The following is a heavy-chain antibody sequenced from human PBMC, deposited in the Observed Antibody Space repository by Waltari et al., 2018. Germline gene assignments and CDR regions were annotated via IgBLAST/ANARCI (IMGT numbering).Heavy chain of an antibody. V-gene: IGHV3-9*03. D-gene: IGHD2-15*01. CDR3: VKDKAPATAPDYYYYMDV. J-gene: IGHJ6*03. CDR2: ISWNSGNK. CDR1: GFTFDDYA. Sequence: EVQLVESGGGLVQPGRSLRLSCAASGFTFDDYAMHWVRQAPGKGLEWVSGISWNSGNKAYADSVKGRFTISRDNAKHSLYLQMNSLRVEDMALYYCVKDKAPATAPDYYYYMDVWGKGTTVTVSS.